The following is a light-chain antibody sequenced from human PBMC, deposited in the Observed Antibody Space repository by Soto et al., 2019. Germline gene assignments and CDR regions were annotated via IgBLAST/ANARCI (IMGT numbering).Light chain of an antibody. J-gene: IGLJ3*02. V-gene: IGLV2-11*01. Sequence: QSVLTQPRSVSGSPGQSVTISCTGTSNDVGGYNYVSWFQQHPGKVPKLMVYDVSYRPSGVPDRFSGFKSGNTASLTISGLQADDEGDYYCCSYAGTYWVFGGGTKLTVL. CDR2: DVS. CDR3: CSYAGTYWV. CDR1: SNDVGGYNY.